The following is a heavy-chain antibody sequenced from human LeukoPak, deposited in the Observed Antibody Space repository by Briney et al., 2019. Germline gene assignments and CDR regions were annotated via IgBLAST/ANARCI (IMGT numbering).Heavy chain of an antibody. D-gene: IGHD2-15*01. CDR3: AREADGSCDY. J-gene: IGHJ4*02. CDR1: GFTLTSYA. V-gene: IGHV3-64*01. CDR2: ISSNGGST. Sequence: GSLRLSCAASGFTLTSYAIHWVRPAPGQGLEYVSAISSNGGSTYYANSVKGRFTISRDNSKNTLYLQLGSLRAEDTAVYYCAREADGSCDYWGQGTLVTVSS.